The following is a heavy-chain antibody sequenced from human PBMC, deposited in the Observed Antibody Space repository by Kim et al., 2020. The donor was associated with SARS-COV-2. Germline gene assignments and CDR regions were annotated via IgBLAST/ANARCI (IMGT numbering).Heavy chain of an antibody. CDR2: ISAYNGNT. V-gene: IGHV1-18*01. D-gene: IGHD3-22*01. J-gene: IGHJ4*02. CDR1: GYTFTSYG. Sequence: ASVKVSCKASGYTFTSYGISWVRQAPGQGLEWMGWISAYNGNTNYAQKLQGRVTMTTDTSTSTAYMELRSLRSDDTAVYYCARDKPTGYYYDSSGYLLRDYWGQGTLVTVSS. CDR3: ARDKPTGYYYDSSGYLLRDY.